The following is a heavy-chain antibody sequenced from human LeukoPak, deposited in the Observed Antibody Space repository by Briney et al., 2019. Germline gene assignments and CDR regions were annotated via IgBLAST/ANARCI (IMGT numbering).Heavy chain of an antibody. D-gene: IGHD4-17*01. Sequence: GGSLRLSCATSGFTFSSYGMHWVRQAPGKGLEWVAFIRYDGSNKYYADSVKGRFTISRDSSNNTLYLQMNSLRAEDTAVYYCAKDLTTVTTQGDYWGQGTLVTVPS. V-gene: IGHV3-30*02. CDR1: GFTFSSYG. J-gene: IGHJ4*02. CDR3: AKDLTTVTTQGDY. CDR2: IRYDGSNK.